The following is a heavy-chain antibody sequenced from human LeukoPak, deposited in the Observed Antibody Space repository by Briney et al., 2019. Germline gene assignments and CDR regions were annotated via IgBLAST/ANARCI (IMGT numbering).Heavy chain of an antibody. D-gene: IGHD3-9*01. V-gene: IGHV4-34*01. CDR3: ARGVRDYDILNY. J-gene: IGHJ4*02. CDR1: GGSFSGYY. Sequence: PSETLSLTCAVYGGSFSGYYWSWIRQPPGKGLEWIGETNHSGSTNYNPSLKSRVTLSVDTSKNQFSLKLSSVTAADTAVYYCARGVRDYDILNYWGQGTLVTVSS. CDR2: TNHSGST.